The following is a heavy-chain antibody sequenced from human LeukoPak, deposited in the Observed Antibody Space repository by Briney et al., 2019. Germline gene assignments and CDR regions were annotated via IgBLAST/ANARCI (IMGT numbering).Heavy chain of an antibody. J-gene: IGHJ4*02. CDR1: GLTFSYYW. V-gene: IGHV3-7*01. D-gene: IGHD6-19*01. Sequence: GGSVTLFCAASGLTFSYYWMMCVRQAPGRGREWADSIQRDGSVRYFFESVKGRFTITRENANNSLYLQMNSLRDEATAVYYCERQGYSSGKWGQGSLVTVSS. CDR2: IQRDGSVR. CDR3: ERQGYSSGK.